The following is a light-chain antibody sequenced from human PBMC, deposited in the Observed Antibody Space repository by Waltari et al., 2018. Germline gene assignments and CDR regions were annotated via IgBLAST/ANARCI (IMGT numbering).Light chain of an antibody. CDR1: SCHDDSHNY. CDR3: SSYTCSSTQL. J-gene: IGLJ2*01. V-gene: IGLV2-14*01. CDR2: EFS. Sequence: QSTLTHPTSVSGSPGQPLTIYCPRTSCHDDSHNYVSWYQQHPGKAAKLMIYEFSNRPSGVSNRFSGSKSANTASLTISALQAEDEADYYCSSYTCSSTQLFGGGTKLPVL.